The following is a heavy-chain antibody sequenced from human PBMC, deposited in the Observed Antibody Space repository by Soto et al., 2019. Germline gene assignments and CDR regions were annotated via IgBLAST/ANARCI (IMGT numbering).Heavy chain of an antibody. J-gene: IGHJ6*02. CDR3: ARGEYVGSGSYYPKYYYYGMDV. D-gene: IGHD3-10*01. CDR2: IIPIFGTA. Sequence: ASVKVSCKASGGTFSSYAISWVRQAPGQGLEWMGGIIPIFGTANYAQKFQGRVTITADKSTSTAYMELSSLRSEDTAVYYCARGEYVGSGSYYPKYYYYGMDVWGQGTTVTVSS. V-gene: IGHV1-69*06. CDR1: GGTFSSYA.